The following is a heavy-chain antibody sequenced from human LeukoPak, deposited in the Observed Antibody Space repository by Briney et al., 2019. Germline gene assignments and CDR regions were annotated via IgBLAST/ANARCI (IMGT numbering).Heavy chain of an antibody. J-gene: IGHJ4*02. D-gene: IGHD3-22*01. CDR1: GGTFSSYA. V-gene: IGHV1-69*13. CDR2: IIPIFGTA. CDR3: ARRRDYDSYPYFDY. Sequence: SVKVSSKASGGTFSSYAISWVRQAPGQGLEWMGGIIPIFGTANYAQKFQGRVTITADESTSTAYMELSSLRSEDTAVYYCARRRDYDSYPYFDYGGQGTLVTVSS.